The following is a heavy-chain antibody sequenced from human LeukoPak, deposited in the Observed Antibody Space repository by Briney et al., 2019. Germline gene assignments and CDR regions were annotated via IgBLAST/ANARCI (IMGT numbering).Heavy chain of an antibody. Sequence: ASVKVSCKASGGTFSSYAISWVRQAPGQGREWMGGIIPIFGTANYAQKFQGRVTITTDESTSTAYMELSSLRSEDTAVYYCARVADSSGYALFDYWGQGTLVTVSS. D-gene: IGHD3-22*01. V-gene: IGHV1-69*05. J-gene: IGHJ4*02. CDR3: ARVADSSGYALFDY. CDR1: GGTFSSYA. CDR2: IIPIFGTA.